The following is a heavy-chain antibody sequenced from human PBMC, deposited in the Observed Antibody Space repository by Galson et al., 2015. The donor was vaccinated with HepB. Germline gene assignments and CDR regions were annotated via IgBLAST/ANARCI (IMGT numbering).Heavy chain of an antibody. J-gene: IGHJ5*02. V-gene: IGHV4-61*02. CDR3: AREILVEQWLVLHRRGNKEDWFDP. CDR2: IYTSGST. Sequence: TLSLTCTVSGGSISSGSYYWSWIRQPAGKGLEWIGRIYTSGSTNYNPSLKSRVTISVDTSKNQFSLKLSSVTAADTAVYYCAREILVEQWLVLHRRGNKEDWFDPWGQGTLVTVSS. CDR1: GGSISSGSYY. D-gene: IGHD6-19*01.